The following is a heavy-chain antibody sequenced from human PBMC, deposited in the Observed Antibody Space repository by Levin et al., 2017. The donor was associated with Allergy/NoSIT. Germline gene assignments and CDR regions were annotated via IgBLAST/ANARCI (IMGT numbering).Heavy chain of an antibody. V-gene: IGHV3-23*01. CDR3: AKSMGLVATILDY. CDR2: ISGSGGST. J-gene: IGHJ4*02. Sequence: GESLKISCAASGFTFSSYAMSWVRQAPGKGLEWVSAISGSGGSTYYADSVKGRFTISRDNSKNTLYLQMNSLRAEDTAVYYCAKSMGLVATILDYWGQGTLVTVSS. CDR1: GFTFSSYA. D-gene: IGHD5-12*01.